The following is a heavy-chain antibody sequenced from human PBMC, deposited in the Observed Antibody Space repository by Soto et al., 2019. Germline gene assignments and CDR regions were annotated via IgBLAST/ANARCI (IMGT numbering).Heavy chain of an antibody. CDR1: EFIFSSFA. D-gene: IGHD6-13*01. V-gene: IGHV3-23*01. J-gene: IGHJ4*02. Sequence: GGSLRLSCAVSEFIFSSFALSWVRLAPGKGLEWVAAVSRRGVNTYYADSVKGRFTISRENAKNTLYLQMNSLRAEDTAVYYCAKLSSPINDLAAPGPDYWGQGTLVTVSS. CDR2: VSRRGVNT. CDR3: AKLSSPINDLAAPGPDY.